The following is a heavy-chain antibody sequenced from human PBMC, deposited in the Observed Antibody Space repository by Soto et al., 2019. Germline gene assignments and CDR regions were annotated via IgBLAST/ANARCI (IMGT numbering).Heavy chain of an antibody. D-gene: IGHD3-10*01. CDR1: GGSMMSYY. CDR3: ARHNYGSGSTYFDY. J-gene: IGHJ4*02. V-gene: IGHV4-59*08. CDR2: IYYGGNT. Sequence: SETLPLTCAVSGGSMMSYYWSWIRQPPGRGLEWIGDIYYGGNTNYNPSLKSRVTISVDTSQNQFSLKLNSMTAADTAVYYCARHNYGSGSTYFDYWGQGTLVTVSS.